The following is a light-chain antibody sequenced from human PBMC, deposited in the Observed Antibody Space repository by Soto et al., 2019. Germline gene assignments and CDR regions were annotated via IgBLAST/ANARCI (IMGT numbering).Light chain of an antibody. V-gene: IGKV1-5*03. J-gene: IGKJ1*01. Sequence: DIQMTQSPSTMSASVGDRVTITCRASQSIGRWLAWYQQKPGKAPNLLIYQAASLESGVPSRFSGSGSGTEFTLTISSLQSEDFAVYYCQHYNNWPPWTFGQGTKVEIK. CDR2: QAA. CDR1: QSIGRW. CDR3: QHYNNWPPWT.